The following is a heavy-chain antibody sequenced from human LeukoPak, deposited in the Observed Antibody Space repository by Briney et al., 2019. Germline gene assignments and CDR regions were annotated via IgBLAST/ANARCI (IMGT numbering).Heavy chain of an antibody. J-gene: IGHJ4*02. D-gene: IGHD4-17*01. V-gene: IGHV3-30*02. CDR1: GFTFSSYG. CDR2: IWYDGSNK. Sequence: GGSLRLSCAASGFTFSSYGMHWVRQAPGKGLEWVAVIWYDGSNKYYADSVKGRFTISRDNSKNTLYLQMNSLRAEDTAVYYCAKDRKQGITTVDPLGYWGQGTLVTVSS. CDR3: AKDRKQGITTVDPLGY.